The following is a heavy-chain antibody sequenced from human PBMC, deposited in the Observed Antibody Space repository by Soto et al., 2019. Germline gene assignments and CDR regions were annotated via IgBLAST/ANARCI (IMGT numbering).Heavy chain of an antibody. CDR3: AIHNYDRRSFDV. CDR2: TYYRGNT. V-gene: IGHV4-59*08. J-gene: IGHJ3*01. Sequence: QVQLQESGPGLVKPSETLSLTCTVSGGSISTYYWSWIRQSPGKGLEWIGYTYYRGNTNYNPALTGRFTISVDTSKNQFSLKVCSVTAADTAVYYCAIHNYDRRSFDVWGQGTMVTVSS. CDR1: GGSISTYY. D-gene: IGHD3-22*01.